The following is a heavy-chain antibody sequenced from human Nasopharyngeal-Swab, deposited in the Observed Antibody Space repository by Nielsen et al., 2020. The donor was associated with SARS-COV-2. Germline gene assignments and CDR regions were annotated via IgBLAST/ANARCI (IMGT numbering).Heavy chain of an antibody. Sequence: SETLSLTCTVSGGSISSGGYYWSWIRQQPGKGLEWFGYIYYSGSTYYNPSLKSRVTISVDTSKNQFSLKLSSVTAADTAVYYCARETANYDFFQYIDYWGQGTLVTVSS. CDR2: IYYSGST. CDR1: GGSISSGGYY. D-gene: IGHD3-3*01. V-gene: IGHV4-31*03. J-gene: IGHJ4*02. CDR3: ARETANYDFFQYIDY.